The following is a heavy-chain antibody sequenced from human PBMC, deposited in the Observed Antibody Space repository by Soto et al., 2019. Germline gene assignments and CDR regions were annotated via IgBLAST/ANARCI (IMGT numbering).Heavy chain of an antibody. Sequence: LSQTLSLTCAISGDSVSSNSAAWNWIRQSPSRGLEWLGRTYYRSKWYNDYAVSVKSRITINPDTSKNQFSLQLNSVTPEDTAVYYCARDRRHQIAVAAPRWFDYWGQGTLVTVSS. CDR2: TYYRSKWYN. D-gene: IGHD6-19*01. J-gene: IGHJ4*02. V-gene: IGHV6-1*01. CDR3: ARDRRHQIAVAAPRWFDY. CDR1: GDSVSSNSAA.